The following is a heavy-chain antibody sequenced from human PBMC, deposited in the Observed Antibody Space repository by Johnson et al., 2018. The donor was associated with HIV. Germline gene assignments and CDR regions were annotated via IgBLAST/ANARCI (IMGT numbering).Heavy chain of an antibody. V-gene: IGHV3-30*18. Sequence: VQLLESGGGLVQPGGSLRLSCAASGFTFDDYGMHWVRQTPGKGLEWVALISYDGSKKYYADSVRGRFTISRDNSKNTLYLQMNSLRAEDTAVYHCAKLRDYYVSSGWPNAFDIWGQGTMVTVSS. D-gene: IGHD3-22*01. CDR3: AKLRDYYVSSGWPNAFDI. CDR2: ISYDGSKK. J-gene: IGHJ3*02. CDR1: GFTFDDYG.